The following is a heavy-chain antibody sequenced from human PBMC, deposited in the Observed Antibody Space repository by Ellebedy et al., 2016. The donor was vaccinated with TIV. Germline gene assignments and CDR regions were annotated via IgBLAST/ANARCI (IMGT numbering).Heavy chain of an antibody. CDR2: ISGSGSNT. CDR3: SSINEGDVDK. CDR1: GFSLNDNA. Sequence: GGSLRLSXVASGFSLNDNAMHWVRQIPGKGLEWVSAISGSGSNTYYADSVKGRFTTSRDNAKNTLYLQMNSLRAEDTAVYYCSSINEGDVDKWGQGTLVTVSS. J-gene: IGHJ4*02. D-gene: IGHD3-3*02. V-gene: IGHV3-23*01.